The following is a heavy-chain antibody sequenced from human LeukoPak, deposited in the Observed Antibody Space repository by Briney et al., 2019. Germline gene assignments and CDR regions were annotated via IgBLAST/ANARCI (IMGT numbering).Heavy chain of an antibody. CDR2: IYYSGST. D-gene: IGHD3-22*01. V-gene: IGHV4-59*01. J-gene: IGHJ4*02. CDR1: GGSISSYY. CDR3: ARHYYDSSGYLRAFDY. Sequence: SETLSLTCTVSGGSISSYYGSWIRQPPGKGLEWIGYIYYSGSTNYNPSLKSRVTMSVDTSKNRFSLKLSSVTTADTAVYYCARHYYDSSGYLRAFDYWGQGTLVTVSS.